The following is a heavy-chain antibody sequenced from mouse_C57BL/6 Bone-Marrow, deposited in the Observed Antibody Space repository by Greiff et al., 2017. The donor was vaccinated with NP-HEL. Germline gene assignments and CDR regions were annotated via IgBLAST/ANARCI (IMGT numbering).Heavy chain of an antibody. CDR1: GYAFSSSW. Sequence: QVQLQQSGPELVKPGASVKISCKASGYAFSSSWMNWVKQRPGKGLEWIGRIYPGDGDTNYNGKFKGKATLTADKSSSTAYMQLSSLTSEDSAVYFCGGSSQYYFGYWGQGTTLTVSS. D-gene: IGHD1-1*01. J-gene: IGHJ2*01. CDR3: GGSSQYYFGY. CDR2: IYPGDGDT. V-gene: IGHV1-82*01.